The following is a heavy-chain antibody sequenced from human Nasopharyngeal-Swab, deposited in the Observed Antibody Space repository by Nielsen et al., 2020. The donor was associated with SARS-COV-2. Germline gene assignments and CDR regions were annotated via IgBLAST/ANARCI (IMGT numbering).Heavy chain of an antibody. CDR3: AKDLRGPYFF. J-gene: IGHJ4*02. V-gene: IGHV3-23*01. CDR2: ISGSVDISGSGGST. Sequence: GESLKISCAASGYPFRTYGMSWVRQAPGKGLEWVSAISGSVDISGSGGSTYYADSVKGRFTISRDNSKNTLSLQMNSLRAEDTAVYYCAKDLRGPYFFWGQGTLVTVSS. D-gene: IGHD2/OR15-2a*01. CDR1: GYPFRTYG.